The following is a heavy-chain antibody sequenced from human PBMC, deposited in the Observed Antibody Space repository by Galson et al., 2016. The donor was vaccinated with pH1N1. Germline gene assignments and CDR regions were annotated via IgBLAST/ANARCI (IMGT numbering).Heavy chain of an antibody. CDR1: GYTFTSHY. J-gene: IGHJ4*02. CDR3: ARDGYGDHGGGDY. V-gene: IGHV1-46*01. Sequence: SVKVSCKASGYTFTSHYMHWVRQAPGQGLEWMGLINPSGGSTSYAPKFQGRVTMTRDTSTSTVYMELTSLRSEDTDLYFCARDGYGDHGGGDYWGQGTLVTVSS. CDR2: INPSGGST. D-gene: IGHD4-17*01.